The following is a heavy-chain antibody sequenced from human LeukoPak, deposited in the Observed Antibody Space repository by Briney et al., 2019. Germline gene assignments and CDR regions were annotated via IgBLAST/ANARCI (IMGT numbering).Heavy chain of an antibody. CDR2: IHYSGST. CDR3: ARRGTNWGRFDC. J-gene: IGHJ4*02. V-gene: IGHV4-39*01. Sequence: SETLSLTCTFSGGSMSSNYWGWIRQPPGKGPERIGTIHYSGSTYYNPSLRSRVSISVDTSKNQLSLKLSSVTAADTAVYYCARRGTNWGRFDCWGQGTLVTVSS. CDR1: GGSMSSNY. D-gene: IGHD7-27*01.